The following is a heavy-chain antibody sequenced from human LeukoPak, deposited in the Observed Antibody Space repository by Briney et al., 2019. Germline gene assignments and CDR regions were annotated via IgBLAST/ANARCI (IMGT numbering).Heavy chain of an antibody. J-gene: IGHJ4*02. V-gene: IGHV4-59*12. CDR3: ARGAYQPRIDY. CDR1: GGSISSYY. Sequence: SETLSLTCTVSGGSISSYYWSWIRQPPGKGLEWIGYIYYSGSTNYNPSLKSRVTISVDTSKNQFSLKLSSVTAADTAVYYCARGAYQPRIDYWGQGTLVTVSS. D-gene: IGHD2-2*01. CDR2: IYYSGST.